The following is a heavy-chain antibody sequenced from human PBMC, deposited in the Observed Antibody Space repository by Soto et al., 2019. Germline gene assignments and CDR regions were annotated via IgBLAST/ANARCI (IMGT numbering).Heavy chain of an antibody. CDR2: IFYSGST. D-gene: IGHD3-3*01. J-gene: IGHJ3*02. CDR3: AREGTLDYDFWRYPGRRKPQDPFAI. Sequence: SETLSLTCTVYGASIGSSYWSWIGQRPGKGLEWMGYIFYSGSTNCSPSLNSRVTITVDTSKNQFSLELSSVTAADTAVYYCAREGTLDYDFWRYPGRRKPQDPFAIWGQGTMVTVSS. CDR1: GASIGSSY. V-gene: IGHV4-59*01.